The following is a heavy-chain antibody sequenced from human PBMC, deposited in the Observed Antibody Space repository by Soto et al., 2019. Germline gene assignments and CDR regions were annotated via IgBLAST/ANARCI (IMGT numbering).Heavy chain of an antibody. CDR1: GFTFSNYA. Sequence: GGSLRLSCVASGFTFSNYAMSWVRQAPGKGLEWVSAISGSGSNTYNAVSVKGHFTISRDNSKNTLYLQMNSLRAEHTAVYYCAKGEQWHIFFDYWGQGTVVTVSS. D-gene: IGHD6-19*01. CDR2: ISGSGSNT. V-gene: IGHV3-23*01. J-gene: IGHJ4*02. CDR3: AKGEQWHIFFDY.